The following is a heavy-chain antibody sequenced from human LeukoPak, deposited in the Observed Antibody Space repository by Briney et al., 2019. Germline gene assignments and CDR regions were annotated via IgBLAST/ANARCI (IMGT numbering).Heavy chain of an antibody. CDR3: ARELYYDSSGYYFSFDY. Sequence: SETLSLTCTVSGGSISSGSYYWSWIRQPAGKGLEWIGRIYTSGSTNYNPSLKSRVTISVDTSKNQFSLRLSSVTAADTAVYYCARELYYDSSGYYFSFDYWGQGTLVTVSS. V-gene: IGHV4-61*02. J-gene: IGHJ4*02. D-gene: IGHD3-22*01. CDR1: GGSISSGSYY. CDR2: IYTSGST.